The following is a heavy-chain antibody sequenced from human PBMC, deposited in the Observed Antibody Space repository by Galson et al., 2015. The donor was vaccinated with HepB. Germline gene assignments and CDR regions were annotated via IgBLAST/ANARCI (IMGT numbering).Heavy chain of an antibody. J-gene: IGHJ4*02. V-gene: IGHV3-23*01. CDR2: ISGSGGST. Sequence: SLRLSCAASGFTFSSYAMSWVRQAPGKGLEWVSAISGSGGSTYYADSVKGRFTISRDNSKNTLYLQMNSLRAEDTAVYYRAKANSDDYGSNFDYWGQGTLVTVSS. CDR3: AKANSDDYGSNFDY. D-gene: IGHD4-17*01. CDR1: GFTFSSYA.